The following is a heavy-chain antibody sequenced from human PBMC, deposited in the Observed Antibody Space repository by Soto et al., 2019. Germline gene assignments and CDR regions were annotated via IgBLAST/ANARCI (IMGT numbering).Heavy chain of an antibody. CDR2: ISSSGSPI. J-gene: IGHJ5*02. V-gene: IGHV3-48*03. CDR3: ARSWGVYCTSTSCYTPWLDP. CDR1: GFTFSSYE. Sequence: PEGSLRLSCTDSGFTFSSYEMNWVRQAPGKGLEWVSYISSSGSPIYYADSVKGRFTISRDNAKNSLYLQMNSLRAEDTAVYYCARSWGVYCTSTSCYTPWLDPWGQGTLVTVSS. D-gene: IGHD2-2*02.